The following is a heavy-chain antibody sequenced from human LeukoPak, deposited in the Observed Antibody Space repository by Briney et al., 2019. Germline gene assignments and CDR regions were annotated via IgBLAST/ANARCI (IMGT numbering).Heavy chain of an antibody. V-gene: IGHV4-34*01. J-gene: IGHJ4*02. D-gene: IGHD5-12*01. CDR1: GGSFSGYY. Sequence: SETLSLTCAVYGGSFSGYYWSWIRQPPGKGLEWVGEMNHSGSTNYNPSLKSRVTISVDTSKNQFSLKLSSVTAADTAVYYCARPSGGYDYPNDYWGQGTLVTVSS. CDR3: ARPSGGYDYPNDY. CDR2: MNHSGST.